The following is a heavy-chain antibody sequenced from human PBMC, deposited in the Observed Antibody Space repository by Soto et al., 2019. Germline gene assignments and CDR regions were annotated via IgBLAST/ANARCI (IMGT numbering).Heavy chain of an antibody. Sequence: QVHLVQSGVEVKTPGASVKVSCQASGYTFFTYDITWVRQAPGQGLEWMGGISTYSGDTKYAQKFQGRVTMTADTSTTTAYLELRGLRSDDTAVYYCARHHGPTTSENWFDPWGQGTLVTVSS. J-gene: IGHJ5*02. CDR3: ARHHGPTTSENWFDP. CDR1: GYTFFTYD. V-gene: IGHV1-18*01. CDR2: ISTYSGDT. D-gene: IGHD5-12*01.